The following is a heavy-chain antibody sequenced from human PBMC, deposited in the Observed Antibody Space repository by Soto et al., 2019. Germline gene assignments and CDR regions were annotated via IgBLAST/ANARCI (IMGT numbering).Heavy chain of an antibody. J-gene: IGHJ5*02. CDR3: ARVDCSSTSCLNWFDP. Sequence: ASVKVSCKASGGTFSSYAISWVRQAPGQGLEWMGGIIPIFGTANYAQKFQGSVTITADESTSTAYMELSSLRSEDTAVYYCARVDCSSTSCLNWFDPWGQGTLVTVSS. V-gene: IGHV1-69*13. CDR2: IIPIFGTA. CDR1: GGTFSSYA. D-gene: IGHD2-2*01.